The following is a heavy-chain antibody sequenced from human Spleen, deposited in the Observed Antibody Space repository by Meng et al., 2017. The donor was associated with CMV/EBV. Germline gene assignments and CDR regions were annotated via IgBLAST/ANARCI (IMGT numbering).Heavy chain of an antibody. Sequence: KISCKASGYTFTDNKVHWVRQAPGQGLEWMGWINPNVGGTTYAQKFQGRVTVTRDTSTSTVYMELRGLRSDDTAVYFCARAGDDYFDYWGQGTLVTVSS. CDR2: INPNVGGT. V-gene: IGHV1-2*02. J-gene: IGHJ4*02. CDR1: GYTFTDNK. D-gene: IGHD3-10*01. CDR3: ARAGDDYFDY.